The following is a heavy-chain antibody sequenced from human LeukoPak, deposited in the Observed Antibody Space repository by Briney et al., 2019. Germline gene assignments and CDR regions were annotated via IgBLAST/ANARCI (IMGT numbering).Heavy chain of an antibody. CDR1: GFTFSSYA. J-gene: IGHJ6*02. Sequence: PGGSLRLSCAASGFTFSSYAMHWVRQAPGKGLEWVAVISYDGSNKYYADSVKGRFTISRDNAKNSLYLQMNSLRAEDTAVYYCASLLYYYGSGSYPTTMDVWGQGTTVTVSS. V-gene: IGHV3-30-3*01. CDR2: ISYDGSNK. D-gene: IGHD3-10*01. CDR3: ASLLYYYGSGSYPTTMDV.